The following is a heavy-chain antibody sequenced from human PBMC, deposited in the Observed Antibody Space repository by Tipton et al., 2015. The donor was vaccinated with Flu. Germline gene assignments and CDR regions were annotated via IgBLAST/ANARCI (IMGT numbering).Heavy chain of an antibody. CDR3: ARGPQVPVSPYYYGMDV. D-gene: IGHD2-2*01. Sequence: GSLRLSCAASGFTVTSSYMSWVRQAPGKGLEWVSVIYGGGTTDYADSVKGRFTISRDKSKNALYLQMSSLRAEDTAVYYCARGPQVPVSPYYYGMDVWGQGTTVTVSS. CDR1: GFTVTSSY. J-gene: IGHJ6*02. V-gene: IGHV3-53*01. CDR2: IYGGGTT.